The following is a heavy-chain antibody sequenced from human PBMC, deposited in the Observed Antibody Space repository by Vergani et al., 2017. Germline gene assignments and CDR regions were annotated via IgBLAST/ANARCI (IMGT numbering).Heavy chain of an antibody. V-gene: IGHV2-5*02. D-gene: IGHD2-2*02. CDR3: ARHIVVVPAAIGSGAFDI. Sequence: QITLKESGPPLVKPTQTLTLTCTFSGFSLSTSGVGVGWIRQPPGKALEWLALIYWDDDKRYSPSLKSRLTITKDTSKNQVVLTMTNMDPVDTATYYCARHIVVVPAAIGSGAFDIWGQGTMVTVSS. CDR1: GFSLSTSGVG. J-gene: IGHJ3*02. CDR2: IYWDDDK.